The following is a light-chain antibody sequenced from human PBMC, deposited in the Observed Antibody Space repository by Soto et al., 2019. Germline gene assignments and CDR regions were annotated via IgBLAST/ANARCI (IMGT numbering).Light chain of an antibody. CDR1: QSISSW. Sequence: DIPMTQSPSTLSASVGDRVTITCRASQSISSWLAWYQQKPGKAPKLLIYDASSLESGVPSRFSGSGSGTEFTLTISILQPDDFATYYCQQYNSYSPYTFGQGTKLEIK. CDR2: DAS. CDR3: QQYNSYSPYT. V-gene: IGKV1-5*01. J-gene: IGKJ2*01.